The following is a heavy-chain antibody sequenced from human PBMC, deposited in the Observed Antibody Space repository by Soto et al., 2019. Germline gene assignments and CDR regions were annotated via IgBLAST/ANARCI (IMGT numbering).Heavy chain of an antibody. D-gene: IGHD3-10*01. J-gene: IGHJ5*02. CDR3: ARGVRGVDWFDP. Sequence: QVQLVESGGGVVQPGRSLRLSCAASGFTFSSYGMHWVRQAPGKGLEWVAVIWYDGSNKYYADSVKGRFTISRDNSRNTVYLQMNSLRAEATAVYYRARGVRGVDWFDPWGQGTLVTVSS. CDR1: GFTFSSYG. V-gene: IGHV3-33*01. CDR2: IWYDGSNK.